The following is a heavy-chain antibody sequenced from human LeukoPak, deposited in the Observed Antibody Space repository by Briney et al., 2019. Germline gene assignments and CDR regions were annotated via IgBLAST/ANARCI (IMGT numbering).Heavy chain of an antibody. V-gene: IGHV1-2*02. Sequence: ASVKVSCKASGYTFTGYYMHWVRQAPGQGLEWMGWINPNSGGTNYAQKFQGRVTMTRDTSISTAYMELSSLRSEDTAVYYCARVHYGSGSYYDYWGQGTLVTVSS. CDR1: GYTFTGYY. D-gene: IGHD3-10*01. CDR2: INPNSGGT. CDR3: ARVHYGSGSYYDY. J-gene: IGHJ4*02.